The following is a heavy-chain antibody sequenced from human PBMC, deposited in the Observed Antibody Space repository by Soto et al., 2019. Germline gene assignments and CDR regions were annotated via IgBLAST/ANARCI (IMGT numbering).Heavy chain of an antibody. CDR3: ARAAAGVFDAFDI. CDR1: GASISSGFYY. D-gene: IGHD6-13*01. J-gene: IGHJ3*02. CDR2: IYYRGST. V-gene: IGHV4-30-4*08. Sequence: SETLSLTCTVSGASISSGFYYWTWIRQFPGKGLEWIGYIYYRGSTYYNPSLKSRLTMSIDTSKNQFSLKLSSVTAADTAVYYCARAAAGVFDAFDIWGQGTMVTVSS.